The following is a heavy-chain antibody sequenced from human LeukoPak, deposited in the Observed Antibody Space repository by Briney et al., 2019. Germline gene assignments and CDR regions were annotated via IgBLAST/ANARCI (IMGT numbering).Heavy chain of an antibody. Sequence: GASVKVSCKASGYTFTSYGISWVRQAPGQGLEWMGWISAYNGNTNYAQKLQGRVTMTTDTSTSTAYMELRSLRSDGTAVYYCASTHYDILTGYDYFDYWGQGTLVTVSS. D-gene: IGHD3-9*01. V-gene: IGHV1-18*01. CDR3: ASTHYDILTGYDYFDY. J-gene: IGHJ4*02. CDR1: GYTFTSYG. CDR2: ISAYNGNT.